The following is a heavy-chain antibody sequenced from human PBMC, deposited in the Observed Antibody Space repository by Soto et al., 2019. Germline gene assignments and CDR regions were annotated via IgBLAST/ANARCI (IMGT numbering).Heavy chain of an antibody. Sequence: EVQLLESGGGLVQPGGSLRLSCAASGFTFSSYAMTWVRQAPGKGLEWVSVIGGSGGSTYYADSVKGRFTISRDNSKSTLYLQMNSLRVEDTAMYYCAKATKGSLYYYYGMDVW. CDR1: GFTFSSYA. CDR2: IGGSGGST. J-gene: IGHJ6*01. V-gene: IGHV3-23*01. CDR3: AKATKGSLYYYYGMDV.